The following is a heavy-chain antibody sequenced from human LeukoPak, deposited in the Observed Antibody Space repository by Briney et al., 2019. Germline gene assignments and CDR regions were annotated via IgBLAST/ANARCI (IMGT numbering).Heavy chain of an antibody. CDR3: ARGVERRYYYYYGMDV. J-gene: IGHJ6*02. Sequence: ASVKVSCKVSGYTLTELSMHWVRQAPGKGLEWMGGFDPEDGETIYAQKFQGRVTMTEDTSTDTAYMELSSLRSEDTAVYYCARGVERRYYYYYGMDVWGQGTTVTVSS. V-gene: IGHV1-24*01. CDR1: GYTLTELS. D-gene: IGHD1-1*01. CDR2: FDPEDGET.